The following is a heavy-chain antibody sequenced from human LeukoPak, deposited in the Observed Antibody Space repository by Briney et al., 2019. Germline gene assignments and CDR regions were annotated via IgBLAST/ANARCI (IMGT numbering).Heavy chain of an antibody. V-gene: IGHV4-34*01. CDR3: VRGLGYYYYYYMDV. J-gene: IGHJ6*03. D-gene: IGHD1-26*01. CDR1: GGSFSGYY. CDR2: INHSGST. Sequence: SETLSLTCAVYGGSFSGYYWSWIRQPPGKGLEWIGEINHSGSTNYNPSLMSRVTISVDTSKNQFSLKLSSVTAADAAVYYCVRGLGYYYYYYMDVWGKGTTVTVSS.